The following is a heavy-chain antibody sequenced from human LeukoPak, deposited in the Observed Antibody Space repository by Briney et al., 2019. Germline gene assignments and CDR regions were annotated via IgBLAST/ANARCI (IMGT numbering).Heavy chain of an antibody. D-gene: IGHD5-12*01. J-gene: IGHJ4*02. Sequence: SETLSLTCTVSGVSISSYYWSWIRQPPGKGLEWIGHIYYSGSTNYNPSLKSRVTISEDTSKNQFSLKLSSVTAADTAVYYCAGRNPITPNYFDYWGQGTLVTVSS. CDR3: AGRNPITPNYFDY. CDR1: GVSISSYY. CDR2: IYYSGST. V-gene: IGHV4-59*08.